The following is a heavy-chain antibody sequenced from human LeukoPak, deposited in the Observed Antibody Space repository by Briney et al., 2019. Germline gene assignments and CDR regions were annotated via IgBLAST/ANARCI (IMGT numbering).Heavy chain of an antibody. CDR2: ISDDNDNT. D-gene: IGHD6-13*01. CDR1: GYSFTNYG. CDR3: ARDQSLVAYSSTWFDY. V-gene: IGHV1-18*01. J-gene: IGHJ4*02. Sequence: ASVTVSCTTSGYSFTNYGLSWVREGLGQGLEWLGGISDDNDNTDYAQNLQGRFTFPTNTTTTTAYMELRSLGSDDTAVYYCARDQSLVAYSSTWFDYWGQGTLVTVSS.